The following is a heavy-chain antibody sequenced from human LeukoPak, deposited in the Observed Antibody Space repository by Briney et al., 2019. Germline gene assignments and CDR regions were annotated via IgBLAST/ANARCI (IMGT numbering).Heavy chain of an antibody. V-gene: IGHV3-21*01. D-gene: IGHD3-3*01. CDR2: ISSSSSYI. J-gene: IGHJ4*02. CDR3: ARVGYDFWSGPYFDY. CDR1: GFTFSSYS. Sequence: PGGSLRLSCAASGFTFSSYSMNWVRQAPGKGLEWVSSISSSSSYIYYADSVKGRFTISRDNAKNSLYLQMNSLRAEDTAVYYCARVGYDFWSGPYFDYWGQGTLVTVSS.